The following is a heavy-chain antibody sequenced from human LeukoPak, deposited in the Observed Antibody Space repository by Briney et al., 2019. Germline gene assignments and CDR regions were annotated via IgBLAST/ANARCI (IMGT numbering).Heavy chain of an antibody. CDR2: ISGSGGST. CDR1: GFTFSSYA. V-gene: IGHV3-23*01. D-gene: IGHD3-10*01. CDR3: AKGWFGELLSVDY. J-gene: IGHJ4*02. Sequence: GRSLRLSCAAAGFTFSSYAISSVRHAPGNWLEWVSAISGSGGSTYYADSVKGRFTISRDKSKNTLCLQMNSLRAEDTSVYYCAKGWFGELLSVDYWGQGTLVTVSS.